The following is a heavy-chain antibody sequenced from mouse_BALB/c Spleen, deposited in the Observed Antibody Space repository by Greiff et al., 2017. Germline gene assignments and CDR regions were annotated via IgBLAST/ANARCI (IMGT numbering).Heavy chain of an antibody. CDR1: GYSITSDYA. CDR2: ISYSGST. V-gene: IGHV3-2*02. CDR3: AREEEIGAYAMDY. Sequence: EVKLVESGPGLVKPSQSLSLTCTVTGYSITSDYAWNWIRQFPGNKLEWMGYISYSGSTSYNPSLKSRISITRDTSKNQFFLQLNSVTTEDTATYYCAREEEIGAYAMDYWGQGTSVTVSS. D-gene: IGHD3-1*01. J-gene: IGHJ4*01.